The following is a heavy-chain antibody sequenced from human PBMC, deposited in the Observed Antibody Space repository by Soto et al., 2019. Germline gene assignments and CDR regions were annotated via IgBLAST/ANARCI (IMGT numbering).Heavy chain of an antibody. D-gene: IGHD4-4*01. J-gene: IGHJ4*02. CDR3: ARGMATVYYFDY. CDR1: GGTFSSGYE. CDR2: IIPIFDTA. V-gene: IGHV1-69*01. Sequence: QVQLVQSGAEVKKPGSSVMVSCKASGGTFSSGYEISWVRQAPGQGLEWMAGIIPIFDTANYAQNFQGRLTITADESTTTAYMELSSLTSDDTAVYYCARGMATVYYFDYWGQGTQVTVSS.